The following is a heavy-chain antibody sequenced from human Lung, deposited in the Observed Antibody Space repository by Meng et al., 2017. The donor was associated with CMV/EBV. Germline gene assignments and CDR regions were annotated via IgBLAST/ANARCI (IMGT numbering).Heavy chain of an antibody. CDR2: IHPHRGDT. CDR1: GYTFTAHY. CDR3: ARDNNWGPDY. V-gene: IGHV1-2*04. D-gene: IGHD7-27*01. Sequence: SVKVSCKASGYTFTAHYFHWVRQAPGQGLEWMGWIHPHRGDTNYAQQFQGWVTLTRDTSINTGYMELTRLTSDDTAVYYCARDNNWGPDYWGQGTLVTVSS. J-gene: IGHJ4*02.